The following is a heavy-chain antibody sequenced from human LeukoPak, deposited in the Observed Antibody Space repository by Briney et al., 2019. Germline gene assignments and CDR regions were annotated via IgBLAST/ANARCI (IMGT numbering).Heavy chain of an antibody. V-gene: IGHV1-2*06. CDR1: GGTFSSYA. CDR2: INPNSGGT. J-gene: IGHJ4*02. D-gene: IGHD3-10*01. CDR3: AKDLYYYGSGNYIDY. Sequence: ASVKVSCKASGGTFSSYAISWVRQAPGQGLEWMGRINPNSGGTNYAQKFQGRVTMTRDTSISTAYMELSRLRSDDTAIYYCAKDLYYYGSGNYIDYWGQGTLVTVSS.